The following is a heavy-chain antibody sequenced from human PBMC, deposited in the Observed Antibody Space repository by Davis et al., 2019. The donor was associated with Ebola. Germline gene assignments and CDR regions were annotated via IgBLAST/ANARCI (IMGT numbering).Heavy chain of an antibody. Sequence: MPSETLSLTCTVSGCPISSSSYHWGCIRPPPGKGLEWIGEINHSGSTNYNPSLKSRVTISVDTSKNQFSLKLSSVTAADTAVYYCARLRYFNYGMDVWGQGTTVTVSS. CDR2: INHSGST. D-gene: IGHD3-9*01. CDR1: GCPISSSSYH. J-gene: IGHJ6*02. V-gene: IGHV4-39*07. CDR3: ARLRYFNYGMDV.